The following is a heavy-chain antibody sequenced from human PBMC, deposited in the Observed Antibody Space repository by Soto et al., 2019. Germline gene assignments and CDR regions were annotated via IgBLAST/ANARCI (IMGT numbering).Heavy chain of an antibody. V-gene: IGHV3-73*01. D-gene: IGHD2-15*01. J-gene: IGHJ6*02. Sequence: GXSLRLSCAASGLTFGGSAMHWVRQASGKGLEWVGRIRSKANSYATAYAASVKGRFTISRDDSKNTAYLQMNSLKTEDTAVYYCTRHYSAYYYGMDVWGQGTTVTGSS. CDR3: TRHYSAYYYGMDV. CDR1: GLTFGGSA. CDR2: IRSKANSYAT.